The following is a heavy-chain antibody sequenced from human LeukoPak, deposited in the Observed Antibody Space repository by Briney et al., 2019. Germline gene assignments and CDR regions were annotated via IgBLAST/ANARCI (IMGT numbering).Heavy chain of an antibody. D-gene: IGHD1-26*01. CDR2: IKSDGSST. Sequence: GGSLRLSCAASGFTFSRYWMHWVRQAPGKGMVWVSCIKSDGSSTSIADSAKGRFTISRDNAKNTVYLQMNSLRAEDTAVYYCVRDNRSYDFDYWGQGTLVTVSS. J-gene: IGHJ4*02. CDR3: VRDNRSYDFDY. V-gene: IGHV3-74*01. CDR1: GFTFSRYW.